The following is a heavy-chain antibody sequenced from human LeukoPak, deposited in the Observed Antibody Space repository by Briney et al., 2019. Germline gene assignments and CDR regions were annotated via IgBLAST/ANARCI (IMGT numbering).Heavy chain of an antibody. Sequence: GASVKVSCKASGGTFSSYAISWVRQAPGQGLEWMGRINPNSGGTNYAQKFQGRVTMTRDTSISTAYMELNRLRSDDTAVYYCARDWTSTAALDYWGQGTLVTVSS. CDR2: INPNSGGT. V-gene: IGHV1-2*06. CDR1: GGTFSSYA. CDR3: ARDWTSTAALDY. J-gene: IGHJ4*02. D-gene: IGHD6-13*01.